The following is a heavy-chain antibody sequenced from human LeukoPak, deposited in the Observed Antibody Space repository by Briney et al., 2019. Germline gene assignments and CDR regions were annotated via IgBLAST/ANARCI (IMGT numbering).Heavy chain of an antibody. CDR1: GGSISSSSYY. J-gene: IGHJ4*02. Sequence: SETLSLTCTVSGGSISSSSYYWSWIRQPPGKGLEWIGYIYYSGSTNYNPSLKSRVTISVDTSKNQFSLKLSSVTAADTAMYYCARMSLSYCSSTSCSNLIGYWGQGTLVTVSS. CDR2: IYYSGST. D-gene: IGHD2-2*01. CDR3: ARMSLSYCSSTSCSNLIGY. V-gene: IGHV4-61*01.